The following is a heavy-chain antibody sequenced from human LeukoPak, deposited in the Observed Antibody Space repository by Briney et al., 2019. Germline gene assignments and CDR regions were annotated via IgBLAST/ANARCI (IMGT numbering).Heavy chain of an antibody. Sequence: RGSLRLSCAASGFTFSSYAMSWVRQAPGKGLEWVSAISGSGGSTYYADSVKGRFTISGDNSKNTLHLQMNSLRAEDTALYYCAKVHGIVATDAFDIWGQGTMVTVSS. V-gene: IGHV3-23*01. CDR1: GFTFSSYA. CDR3: AKVHGIVATDAFDI. J-gene: IGHJ3*02. D-gene: IGHD5-12*01. CDR2: ISGSGGST.